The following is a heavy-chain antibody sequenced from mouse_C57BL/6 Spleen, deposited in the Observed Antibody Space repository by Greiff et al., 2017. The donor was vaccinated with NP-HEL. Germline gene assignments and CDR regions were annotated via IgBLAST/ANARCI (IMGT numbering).Heavy chain of an antibody. CDR3: ARGRGQPRYYFDY. V-gene: IGHV1-82*01. D-gene: IGHD3-2*02. J-gene: IGHJ2*01. CDR2: IYPGDGDT. CDR1: GYAFSSSW. Sequence: QVQLQQSGPELVKPGASVKISCKASGYAFSSSWMNWVKQRPGKGLEWIGRIYPGDGDTNYNGKSKGKATLTADKSSSTAYMQLSSLTSEDSAVYFCARGRGQPRYYFDYWGQGTTLTVSS.